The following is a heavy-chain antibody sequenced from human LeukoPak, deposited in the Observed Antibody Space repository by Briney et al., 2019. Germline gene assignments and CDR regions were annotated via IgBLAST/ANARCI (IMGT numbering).Heavy chain of an antibody. V-gene: IGHV5-10-1*01. D-gene: IGHD3-10*01. CDR3: AREDGSGSFYNWFDP. CDR1: GNSFTSYW. CDR2: IDPSDSYT. J-gene: IGHJ5*02. Sequence: GESLKISCKGSGNSFTSYWISWVRQMPGKGLEWMGRIDPSDSYTAYSPSFQGHVTISADESISTAYLQWSSLKASDTAMYYCAREDGSGSFYNWFDPWGQGTLVTVSS.